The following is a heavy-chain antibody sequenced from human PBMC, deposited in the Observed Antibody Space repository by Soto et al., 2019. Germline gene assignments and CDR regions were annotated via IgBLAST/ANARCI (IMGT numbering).Heavy chain of an antibody. V-gene: IGHV3-53*01. CDR2: IYSGGST. Sequence: EVQLVESGGGLIQPGGSLRLSCAASGFTVSSNYMSWVRQAPGKGLEWVSVIYSGGSTYYADSVKGRFTISRDNSKNTLYLQMNSLRAEYMAVYYCASHAIAAAGPFDYWGQGTLVTVSS. J-gene: IGHJ4*02. CDR1: GFTVSSNY. CDR3: ASHAIAAAGPFDY. D-gene: IGHD6-13*01.